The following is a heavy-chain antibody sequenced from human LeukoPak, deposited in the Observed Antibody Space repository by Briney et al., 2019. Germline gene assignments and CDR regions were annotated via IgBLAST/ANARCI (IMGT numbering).Heavy chain of an antibody. CDR2: IYYIGST. Sequence: SETLSLTCTVSGGSISSYYCSWIRHPPGKGLEWIGYIYYIGSTNYNPSLKSRVTISVDTSKNQFSLKLSSVTAADTAVYYCARGGDPYWFAPWGQGTLVTVSS. J-gene: IGHJ5*02. V-gene: IGHV4-59*01. CDR1: GGSISSYY. CDR3: ARGGDPYWFAP. D-gene: IGHD3-3*01.